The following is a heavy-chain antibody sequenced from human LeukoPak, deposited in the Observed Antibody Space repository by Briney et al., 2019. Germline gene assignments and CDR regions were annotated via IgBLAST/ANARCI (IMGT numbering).Heavy chain of an antibody. CDR1: AASISNYY. Sequence: SETLSLTCAVSAASISNYYWSWIRQAPGKGLEWIGYISTSGSANYNPSLKSRVSISLDTSKNRFSLNLNFVTAADTAVYYCASPRSGYRYTFDYWGQGALVTVSS. CDR2: ISTSGSA. J-gene: IGHJ4*02. CDR3: ASPRSGYRYTFDY. V-gene: IGHV4-4*09. D-gene: IGHD3-22*01.